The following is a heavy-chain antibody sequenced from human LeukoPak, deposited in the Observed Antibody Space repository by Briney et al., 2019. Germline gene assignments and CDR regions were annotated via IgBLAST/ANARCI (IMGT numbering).Heavy chain of an antibody. CDR3: ARHPREDFDFWSGYQPPRAYYFDF. Sequence: GESLKISCKGSGYNFINYWIGWVRQMPGKGLEWMGIIHPGDSYTKYSPPFQGQVTISTVKSIYTAYLQWSSLKASDTAMYYCARHPREDFDFWSGYQPPRAYYFDFWGQGTLVTVSS. D-gene: IGHD3-3*01. CDR1: GYNFINYW. V-gene: IGHV5-51*01. J-gene: IGHJ4*02. CDR2: IHPGDSYT.